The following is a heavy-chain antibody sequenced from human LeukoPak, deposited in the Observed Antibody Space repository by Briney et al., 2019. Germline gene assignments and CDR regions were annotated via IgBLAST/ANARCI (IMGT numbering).Heavy chain of an antibody. J-gene: IGHJ4*02. CDR1: GYTFTSYG. CDR3: ARGRMQQLVPEYYFDY. V-gene: IGHV1-18*01. D-gene: IGHD6-13*01. Sequence: ASVKVSCKASGYTFTSYGISWVRQAPGQGLEWMGWISAYNGNTNYEQKLQGRVTMTTDTSTSTAYMELRSLRSDDTAVYYCARGRMQQLVPEYYFDYWGQGTLVTVSS. CDR2: ISAYNGNT.